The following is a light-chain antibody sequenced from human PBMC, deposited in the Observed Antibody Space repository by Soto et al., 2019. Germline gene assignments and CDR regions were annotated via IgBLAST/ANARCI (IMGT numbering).Light chain of an antibody. CDR2: DAS. V-gene: IGKV1-33*01. CDR1: QDISNY. CDR3: QQYYSYPLT. J-gene: IGKJ5*01. Sequence: DLQMTQSPSSLSASVGDRVTITCQASQDISNYLNWYQQKPGKAPKLLIYDASNLETGVPSRFSGSGSGTDFTFTISSLQPEDFATYYCQQYYSYPLTFGQGTRLEIK.